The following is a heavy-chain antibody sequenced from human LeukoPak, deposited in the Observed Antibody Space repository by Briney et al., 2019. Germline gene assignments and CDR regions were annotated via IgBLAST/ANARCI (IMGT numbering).Heavy chain of an antibody. D-gene: IGHD3-22*01. V-gene: IGHV3-23*01. CDR1: GFTFSSYV. J-gene: IGHJ5*02. Sequence: PGGSLRLSCAASGFTFSSYVVNWVRQAPGKGLEWVSVISGSGGDTYYADSVKGRFTISRDNAKNTVYLRMNSLRAEDTAVYYCARTKYYYDGSGHSYPNWFDPWGQGTLVTVSS. CDR3: ARTKYYYDGSGHSYPNWFDP. CDR2: ISGSGGDT.